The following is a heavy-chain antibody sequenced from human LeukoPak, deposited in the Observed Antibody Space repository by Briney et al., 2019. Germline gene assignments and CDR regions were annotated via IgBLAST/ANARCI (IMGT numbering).Heavy chain of an antibody. Sequence: GGSLRLSCAASGFTFSSYAMTWVRQAPGKGLEWVSGISGSSGSSYYADSVKGRFTISRDYSNNTVYLQMNSLRAEDTAVYYCVKEGEVVITHRFDSWGQGTLVTVSS. CDR3: VKEGEVVITHRFDS. J-gene: IGHJ4*02. V-gene: IGHV3-23*01. D-gene: IGHD3-22*01. CDR2: ISGSSGSS. CDR1: GFTFSSYA.